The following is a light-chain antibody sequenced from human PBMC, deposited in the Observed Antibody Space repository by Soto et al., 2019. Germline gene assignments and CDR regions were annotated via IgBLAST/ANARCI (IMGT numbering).Light chain of an antibody. CDR1: ESTTSS. CDR3: PHRGNWWT. CDR2: DTS. Sequence: EVVLTQSPATLYLFPGEGATRSCRASESTTSSLAWYQQKPGQAPRVLIYDTSTRATGIPARFSGSGSGTDFTLTISSLEPEDFAVYYCPHRGNWWTFGQGTKVDIK. V-gene: IGKV3-11*01. J-gene: IGKJ1*01.